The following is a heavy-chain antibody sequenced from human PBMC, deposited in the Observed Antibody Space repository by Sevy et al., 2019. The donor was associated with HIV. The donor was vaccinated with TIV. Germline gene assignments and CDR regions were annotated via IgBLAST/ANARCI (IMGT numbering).Heavy chain of an antibody. CDR2: ISHDGINE. Sequence: GGSLRLSCTGSGSSFSYYGIHWVRQAPGKGLDWVALISHDGINEYYADSVKGRFTISRDNSRNTVYLEMNSLRNEDTAIYFCANAYSGSYSHSYLYALDVWGQGTTVTVSS. V-gene: IGHV3-30*18. J-gene: IGHJ6*02. CDR1: GSSFSYYG. CDR3: ANAYSGSYSHSYLYALDV. D-gene: IGHD1-26*01.